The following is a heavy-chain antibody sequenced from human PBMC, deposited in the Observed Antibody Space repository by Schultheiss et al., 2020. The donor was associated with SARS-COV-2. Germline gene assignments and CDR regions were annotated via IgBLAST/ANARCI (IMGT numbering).Heavy chain of an antibody. D-gene: IGHD2-21*02. CDR3: ARTTYCGGDCYPWSFDY. V-gene: IGHV2-70*04. J-gene: IGHJ4*02. CDR1: GFSLSTSGMR. Sequence: SGPTLVKPTPTLTLTCTFSGFSLSTSGMRVSWIRQPPGKALEWLARIDWDDDKFYSTSLKTRLTISKDTSKNQVVLTMTNMDPVDTATYYCARTTYCGGDCYPWSFDYWGQGTLVTVSS. CDR2: IDWDDDK.